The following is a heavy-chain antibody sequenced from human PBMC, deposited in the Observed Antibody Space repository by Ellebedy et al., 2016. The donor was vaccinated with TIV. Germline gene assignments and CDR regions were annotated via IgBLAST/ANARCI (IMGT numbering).Heavy chain of an antibody. D-gene: IGHD2-15*01. Sequence: GESLKISCAASEFTVGNNYMAWVRQAPGKGLEWVSLIYSGGTTYYADSVKGRFTISRDSSKNTLYLQMNSLSSEDSAVYYCMRRWSWGQGTLVTVSS. J-gene: IGHJ4*02. CDR1: EFTVGNNY. CDR3: MRRWS. CDR2: IYSGGTT. V-gene: IGHV3-66*04.